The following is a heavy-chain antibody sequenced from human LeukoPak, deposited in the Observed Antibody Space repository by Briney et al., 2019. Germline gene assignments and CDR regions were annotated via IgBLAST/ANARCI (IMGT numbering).Heavy chain of an antibody. CDR2: IYYSGTT. J-gene: IGHJ4*02. Sequence: PSETLSPTCTVSGGSISTYYWNWIRQPPGKGLEWIGYIYYSGTTNYNPSLKSRVTISVDTSKNQFSLKLTSVTAADTAVYYCARGYSSTWFKTWDFWGQGTLVTVSS. CDR1: GGSISTYY. CDR3: ARGYSSTWFKTWDF. D-gene: IGHD6-13*01. V-gene: IGHV4-59*08.